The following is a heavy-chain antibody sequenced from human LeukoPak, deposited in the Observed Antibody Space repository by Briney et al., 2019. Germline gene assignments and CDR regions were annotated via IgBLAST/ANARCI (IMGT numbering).Heavy chain of an antibody. CDR2: IIPIFGTA. J-gene: IGHJ6*03. CDR3: ASAYCTNGVCYHDYYYYMDV. CDR1: GYDFSSYG. Sequence: RGASVKVSCKASGYDFSSYGISWVRQAPGQGLEWMGGIIPIFGTANYAQKFQGRVTITADESTSTAYMELSSLRSEDTAVYYCASAYCTNGVCYHDYYYYMDVWGKGTTVTVSS. D-gene: IGHD2-8*01. V-gene: IGHV1-69*13.